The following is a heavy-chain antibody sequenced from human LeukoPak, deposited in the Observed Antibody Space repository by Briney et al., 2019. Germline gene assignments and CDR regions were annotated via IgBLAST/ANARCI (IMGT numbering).Heavy chain of an antibody. J-gene: IGHJ4*02. V-gene: IGHV7-4-1*02. D-gene: IGHD3-16*02. CDR2: IHPSTGNP. CDR1: GYTFTNYA. Sequence: GASVKVSCKASGYTFTNYAMNWVRQAPGQGLEWMGWIHPSTGNPTYAQGFAGRFVFSLDTSVSTTYLQISSLKAEDTAVYYCARAYQRLGELSLPDYWGQGTLVTASS. CDR3: ARAYQRLGELSLPDY.